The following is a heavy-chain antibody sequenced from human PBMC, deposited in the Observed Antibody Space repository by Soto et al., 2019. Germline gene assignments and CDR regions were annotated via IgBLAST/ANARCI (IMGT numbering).Heavy chain of an antibody. J-gene: IGHJ6*02. Sequence: QVQLVESGGGVVQPGRSLRLSCVASGFTFRNYGMHWVRQAPGKGLEWVAVIWSDGNNKYYADSVKGRFTISRDNFKNTLYLQMNGLRAEDTAVYYCARDELQRGYYYHDGMDVWGQGTTVTVSS. D-gene: IGHD1-26*01. CDR1: GFTFRNYG. CDR2: IWSDGNNK. V-gene: IGHV3-33*01. CDR3: ARDELQRGYYYHDGMDV.